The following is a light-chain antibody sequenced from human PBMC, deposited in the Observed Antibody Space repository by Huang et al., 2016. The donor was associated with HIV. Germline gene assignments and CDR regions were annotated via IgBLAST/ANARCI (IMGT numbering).Light chain of an antibody. V-gene: IGKV1D-13*01. Sequence: AIQLTQSPSSLSASVGDRVTITCRASQGISSALAWYQQKPGKAPKLLIYDASSLESGVPSRFSRSGSGTDFTLTISSLQPEDFATYYCQQFNNYLTFGQGTQLEIK. CDR3: QQFNNYLT. CDR1: QGISSA. CDR2: DAS. J-gene: IGKJ5*01.